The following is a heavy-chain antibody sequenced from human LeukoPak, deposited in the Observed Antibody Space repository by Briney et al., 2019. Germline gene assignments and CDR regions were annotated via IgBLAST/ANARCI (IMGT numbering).Heavy chain of an antibody. CDR3: ARGRWNRPDFDY. J-gene: IGHJ4*02. CDR1: GYTFTSYD. Sequence: GESLKISCKASGYTFTSYDINWVRQATGQGLEWMGWMNPNSGNSGYAQKFQGRVTITRNTSISTAYMELSSLRSEDTAVYYCARGRWNRPDFDYWGQGTLVTVSS. D-gene: IGHD1/OR15-1a*01. V-gene: IGHV1-8*03. CDR2: MNPNSGNS.